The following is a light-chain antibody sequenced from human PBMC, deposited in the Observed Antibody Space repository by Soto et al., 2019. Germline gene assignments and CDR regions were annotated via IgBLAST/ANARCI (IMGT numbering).Light chain of an antibody. V-gene: IGKV4-1*01. CDR1: QSILSTSNNKNY. Sequence: VMTQSPYSLAVSLGERATINCKSSQSILSTSNNKNYLAWYQQKPGQPPKLIIYWASTRDSGVPDRFSGSGSGTEFTLTISRLQAGDVAVYYCQQYYSTPWTFGQGTKVEIK. CDR2: WAS. CDR3: QQYYSTPWT. J-gene: IGKJ1*01.